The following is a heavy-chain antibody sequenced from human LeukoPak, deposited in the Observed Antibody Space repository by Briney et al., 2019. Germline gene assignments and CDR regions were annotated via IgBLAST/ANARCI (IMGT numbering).Heavy chain of an antibody. D-gene: IGHD3-9*01. CDR2: ISWNSGSI. CDR3: AKDILRYFDSPTYFDY. CDR1: GFTFDDYA. Sequence: PGGSLRLSCAASGFTFDDYAMHWVRQAPGKGLEWVSGISWNSGSIGYADSVKGRFTISRDNAKNSLYLQMNSLRAEDMALYYCAKDILRYFDSPTYFDYWGQGTLVTVSS. J-gene: IGHJ4*02. V-gene: IGHV3-9*03.